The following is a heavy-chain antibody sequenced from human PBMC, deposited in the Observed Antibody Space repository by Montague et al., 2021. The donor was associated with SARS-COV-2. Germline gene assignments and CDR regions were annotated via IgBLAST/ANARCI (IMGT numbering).Heavy chain of an antibody. CDR1: GDSISDYY. V-gene: IGHV4-59*01. CDR2: IFLSWAT. CDR3: ARTSRGSRYFYGVDV. Sequence: SETLSLTCTVSGDSISDYYWSWIRQPPGMGLEWIGYIFLSWATNSNPPLKSRVIISLDTSKSQFSLRLSSVTAADTAIYYCARTSRGSRYFYGVDVWGQGTTVTVSS. J-gene: IGHJ6*02. D-gene: IGHD3-10*01.